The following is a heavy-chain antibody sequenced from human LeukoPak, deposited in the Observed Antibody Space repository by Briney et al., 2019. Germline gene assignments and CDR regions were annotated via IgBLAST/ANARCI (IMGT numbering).Heavy chain of an antibody. V-gene: IGHV4-39*01. J-gene: IGHJ5*02. CDR3: ARIVLGYCSSTSCYTWFDP. Sequence: SATLSITCTVSGGSISSSSYYWGWIRQPPGKGLEWIGSIYYSGSTYYNPSLKSRVTISVDTSKNQFSLKLSSVTAADTAVYYCARIVLGYCSSTSCYTWFDPWGQGTLVTVSS. CDR1: GGSISSSSYY. D-gene: IGHD2-2*02. CDR2: IYYSGST.